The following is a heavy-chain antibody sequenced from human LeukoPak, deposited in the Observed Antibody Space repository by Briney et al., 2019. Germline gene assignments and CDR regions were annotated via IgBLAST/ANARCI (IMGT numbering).Heavy chain of an antibody. CDR1: GFTFSDYY. J-gene: IGHJ4*02. Sequence: GGSLRLSRAASGFTFSDYYMSWIRQAPGKGLEWVSYISSSGSTIYYADSVKGRFTISRDNAKNSLYLQMNSLRAEDTAVYYCARESVVPAAIPLGLDYWGQGTLVTVSS. V-gene: IGHV3-11*04. CDR3: ARESVVPAAIPLGLDY. CDR2: ISSSGSTI. D-gene: IGHD2-2*02.